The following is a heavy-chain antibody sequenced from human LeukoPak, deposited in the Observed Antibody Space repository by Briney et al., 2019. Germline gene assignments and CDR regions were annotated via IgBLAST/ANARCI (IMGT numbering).Heavy chain of an antibody. CDR3: AKDQDIVVVPAAMDY. J-gene: IGHJ4*02. Sequence: PGGSLRLSCAASGFTVSSNYMSWVRQAPGKGLEWVSVIYSGCSTYYADSVKGRFTISRDNSKNTLYLQMNSLRAEDTAVYYCAKDQDIVVVPAAMDYWGQGTLVTVSS. CDR1: GFTVSSNY. V-gene: IGHV3-53*05. CDR2: IYSGCST. D-gene: IGHD2-2*01.